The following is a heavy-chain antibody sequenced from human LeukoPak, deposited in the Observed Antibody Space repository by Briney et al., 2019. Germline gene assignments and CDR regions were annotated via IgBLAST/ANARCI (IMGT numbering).Heavy chain of an antibody. Sequence: ASVTVSCTASGYTFTSYYMHWVRQAPGHGLEWMGIINPSGGSTSYAQKFQGRVTITRDTSASTAYMELSSLRSEDTAVYYCARGEGATLDYWGQGTLVTVSS. V-gene: IGHV1-46*01. CDR2: INPSGGST. CDR1: GYTFTSYY. D-gene: IGHD1-26*01. CDR3: ARGEGATLDY. J-gene: IGHJ4*02.